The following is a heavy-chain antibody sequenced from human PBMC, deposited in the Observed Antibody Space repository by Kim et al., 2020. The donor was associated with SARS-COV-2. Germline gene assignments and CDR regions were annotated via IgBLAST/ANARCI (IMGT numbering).Heavy chain of an antibody. J-gene: IGHJ5*02. D-gene: IGHD5-18*01. V-gene: IGHV4-39*01. CDR2: IYYSGST. CDR3: ARHIRRGIQLWWVVWFDP. CDR1: GGSISSSSYY. Sequence: SETLSLTCTVSGGSISSSSYYWGWIRQPPGKGLEWIGSIYYSGSTYYNPSLKSRVTISVDTSKNQFSLKLSSVTAADTAVYYCARHIRRGIQLWWVVWFDPWGQGTLVTVSS.